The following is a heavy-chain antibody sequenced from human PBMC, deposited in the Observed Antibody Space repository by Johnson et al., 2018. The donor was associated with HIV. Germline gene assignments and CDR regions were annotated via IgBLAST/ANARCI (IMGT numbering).Heavy chain of an antibody. CDR2: IYSGGTT. J-gene: IGHJ3*02. D-gene: IGHD6-13*01. Sequence: QVQLLESGGGVVQPGRSLRLSCAASGFTFSSYAMHWVRQAPGKGLEWVAVIYSGGTTYYADSVKGRFTISRDNSKNTLYLQMNSLRAEDTAVYYCARWQQLATDAFDIWGQGTMVTVSS. CDR3: ARWQQLATDAFDI. V-gene: IGHV3-30*14. CDR1: GFTFSSYA.